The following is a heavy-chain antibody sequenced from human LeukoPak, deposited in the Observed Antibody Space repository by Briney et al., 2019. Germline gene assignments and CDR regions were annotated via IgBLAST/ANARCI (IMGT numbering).Heavy chain of an antibody. Sequence: SETLSLACTVSGGSISSYYWSWIRQPPGKGLEWIGYIYYSGSTNYNPSLKSRVTISVDTSKNQFSLKLSSVTAADTAVYYCARGFGVVTAISNYYYMDVWGKGTTDTVSS. CDR2: IYYSGST. V-gene: IGHV4-59*01. J-gene: IGHJ6*03. D-gene: IGHD2-21*02. CDR3: ARGFGVVTAISNYYYMDV. CDR1: GGSISSYY.